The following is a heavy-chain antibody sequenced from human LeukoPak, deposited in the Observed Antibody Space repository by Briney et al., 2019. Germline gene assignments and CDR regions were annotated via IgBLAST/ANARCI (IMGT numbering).Heavy chain of an antibody. J-gene: IGHJ6*02. Sequence: SETLSLTCDVFGGSLTDYFWTWIRQSPGKGLEWIGEINDYSGNTNYNSSLNSRVSISLEKSKNQFSLELRSVTAADTAVYYCARGRIAKIVVVHSFQYGMDVWGQGTTVTVSS. D-gene: IGHD3-22*01. CDR2: INDYSGNT. CDR1: GGSLTDYF. CDR3: ARGRIAKIVVVHSFQYGMDV. V-gene: IGHV4-34*01.